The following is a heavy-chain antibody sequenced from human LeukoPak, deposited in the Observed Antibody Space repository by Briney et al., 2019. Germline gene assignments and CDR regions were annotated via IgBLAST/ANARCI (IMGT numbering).Heavy chain of an antibody. Sequence: ASVKVSCKASGYTFTGYYMHWVRQAPGQVLEWMEWINPNSGGTNYAQKFQGWVTMTRDTSISTAYMELSRLRSDDTAVYYCARGDDILTGYSAFDYWGQGTLVTVSS. D-gene: IGHD3-9*01. V-gene: IGHV1-2*04. CDR3: ARGDDILTGYSAFDY. CDR2: INPNSGGT. CDR1: GYTFTGYY. J-gene: IGHJ4*02.